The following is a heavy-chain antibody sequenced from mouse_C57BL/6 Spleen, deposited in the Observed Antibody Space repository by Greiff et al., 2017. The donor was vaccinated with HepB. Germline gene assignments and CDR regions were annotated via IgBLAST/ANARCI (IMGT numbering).Heavy chain of an antibody. CDR3: ARHDLVFDV. CDR1: GFTFSDYY. J-gene: IGHJ1*03. V-gene: IGHV5-16*01. CDR2: INYDGSST. D-gene: IGHD2-13*01. Sequence: DVKLVESEGGLVQPGSSMKLSCTASGFTFSDYYMAWVRQVPEKGLEWVANINYDGSSTYYLDSLKSRFIISRDNAKNILYLQMSSLKSEDTATYYCARHDLVFDVWGTGTTVTVSS.